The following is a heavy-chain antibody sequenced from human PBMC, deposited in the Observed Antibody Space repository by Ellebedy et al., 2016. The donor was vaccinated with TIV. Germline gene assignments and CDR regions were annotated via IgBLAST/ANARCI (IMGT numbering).Heavy chain of an antibody. V-gene: IGHV1-69*13. CDR3: ARQGYRYGPNYYYYFRMDV. CDR2: IIPIFGTA. J-gene: IGHJ6*02. CDR1: GGTFSSYA. Sequence: AASVKVSCKASGGTFSSYAISWVRQAPGQGLEWMGGIIPIFGTANYAQKFQGRVTITADESTSTGYMELGSLRSEDTAVYYCARQGYRYGPNYYYYFRMDVWGQGTTVTVSS. D-gene: IGHD5-18*01.